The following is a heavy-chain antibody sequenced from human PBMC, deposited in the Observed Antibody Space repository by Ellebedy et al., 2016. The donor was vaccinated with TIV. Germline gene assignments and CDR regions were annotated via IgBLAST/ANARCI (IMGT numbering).Heavy chain of an antibody. CDR1: GGSISSGDYF. V-gene: IGHV4-30-4*01. CDR3: ARYCSGDGCYLGEY. D-gene: IGHD2-15*01. Sequence: MPSETLSLTCTVSGGSISSGDYFWSWIRQPPGKGLEWIGYIYYSGSTYYNPSLKSRISMSVDTSKNQFSLKLSSVTAADTAVYYCARYCSGDGCYLGEYWGQGTLVTVSS. J-gene: IGHJ4*02. CDR2: IYYSGST.